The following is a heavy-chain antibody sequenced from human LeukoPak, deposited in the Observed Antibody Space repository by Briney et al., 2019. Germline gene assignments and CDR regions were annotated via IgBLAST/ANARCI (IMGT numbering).Heavy chain of an antibody. V-gene: IGHV3-53*01. Sequence: GGSLRLSCAASGFTVSSNYMSRVRQAPGKGLEWVSVIYSGGSTYYADSVKGRFTISRDNSKNTLYLQMNSLRAEDTAVYYCARVFASSGYYYFDYWGQGTLVTVSS. CDR2: IYSGGST. CDR3: ARVFASSGYYYFDY. CDR1: GFTVSSNY. D-gene: IGHD3-22*01. J-gene: IGHJ4*02.